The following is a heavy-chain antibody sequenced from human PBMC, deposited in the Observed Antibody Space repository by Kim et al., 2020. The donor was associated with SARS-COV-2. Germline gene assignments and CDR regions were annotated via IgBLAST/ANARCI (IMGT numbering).Heavy chain of an antibody. CDR3: ARDSGGFDSSGYFCY. CDR1: GYAFSDYS. CDR2: INPNTGDA. D-gene: IGHD6-25*01. V-gene: IGHV1-2*04. J-gene: IGHJ4*01. Sequence: ASVKVSCKASGYAFSDYSIHWVRQAPGQGLEWMGWINPNTGDAHYAQKFQGWVTITRDTSISTAYMEVTSLKSDDTAVYYCARDSGGFDSSGYFCYWGQGTLVTVSS.